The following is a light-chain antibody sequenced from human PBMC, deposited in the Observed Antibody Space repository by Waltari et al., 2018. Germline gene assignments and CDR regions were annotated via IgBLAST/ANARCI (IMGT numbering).Light chain of an antibody. J-gene: IGLJ2*01. Sequence: HSVLTQPPSVSAAPGQDVTIFCSGSSSNIGKNYVSWYQQVPGTAPKLLIFDTQEFPSGIPGRFSGPKSGTSATLDITGLQTGDEAHYYCATWDSSLSGGVFGGGTKVTVL. CDR3: ATWDSSLSGGV. CDR2: DTQ. CDR1: SSNIGKNY. V-gene: IGLV1-51*01.